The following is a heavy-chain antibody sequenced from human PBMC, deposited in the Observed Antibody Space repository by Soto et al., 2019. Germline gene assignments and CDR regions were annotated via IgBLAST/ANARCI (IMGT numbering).Heavy chain of an antibody. CDR2: ISSIRGFL. V-gene: IGHV3-21*01. D-gene: IGHD4-17*01. CDR3: ARSHPSYTVTLDY. J-gene: IGHJ4*02. CDR1: GFTFSDYN. Sequence: EVQLVESGGGLVKPGGSLRLSCVASGFTFSDYNMNWVRQAPGKGLEWVSSISSIRGFLYVAESVKGRFSISRDNAKNSLFLQMDSLRVEDTAVYFCARSHPSYTVTLDYWGQGALVIVSS.